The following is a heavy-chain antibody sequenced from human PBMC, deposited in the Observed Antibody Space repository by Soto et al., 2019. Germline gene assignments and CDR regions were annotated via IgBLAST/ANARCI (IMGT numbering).Heavy chain of an antibody. CDR2: INADSGST. CDR1: GYTFTSYD. Sequence: ASVKVSCKASGYTFTSYDMHWVRQAPGQGLEWMGWINADSGSTKYSQKFKGRVTMTRDTSISTAYMELSRLRTDDTAMYYCTSSGPFDYWGQGTLVTVSS. CDR3: TSSGPFDY. J-gene: IGHJ4*02. V-gene: IGHV1-2*02.